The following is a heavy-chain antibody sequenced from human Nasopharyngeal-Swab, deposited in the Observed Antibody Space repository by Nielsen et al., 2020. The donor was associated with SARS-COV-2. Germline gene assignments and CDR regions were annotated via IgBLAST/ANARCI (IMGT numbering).Heavy chain of an antibody. D-gene: IGHD4-11*01. J-gene: IGHJ6*03. CDR2: INHSGST. V-gene: IGHV4-34*01. CDR3: ARDRADYHISYYYYYMDV. CDR1: GGSFSDHY. Sequence: GSLRLSCGVYGGSFSDHYWSWIRQPPGKGLEWIGEINHSGSTNYNPSLKSRVTMSVDTSKNQFSLNLSSVTAADTAVYYCARDRADYHISYYYYYMDVWGKGTTVAVS.